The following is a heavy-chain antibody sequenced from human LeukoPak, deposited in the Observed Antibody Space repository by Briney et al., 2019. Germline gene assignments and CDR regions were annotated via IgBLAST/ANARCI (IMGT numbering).Heavy chain of an antibody. D-gene: IGHD6-6*01. V-gene: IGHV4-39*07. Sequence: SETLSLTCTVSGGSISSSSYYWGWIRQPPGKGLEWIGSIYHSGSTYYNPSLKSRVTMSLDTSKNQFSLKLSSVTAADTAVYYCARDRSVGVLPAPPFDFWGQGTLVTVSS. CDR1: GGSISSSSYY. CDR2: IYHSGST. J-gene: IGHJ4*02. CDR3: ARDRSVGVLPAPPFDF.